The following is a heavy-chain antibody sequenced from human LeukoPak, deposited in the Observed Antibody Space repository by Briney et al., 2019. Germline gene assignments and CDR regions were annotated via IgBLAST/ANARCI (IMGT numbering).Heavy chain of an antibody. Sequence: PSETLSLTCAVYGGSFSGYYWSWIRQPPGKGLEWIGEINHSGSTNYNPSLKSRVTISVDTSKNQFSLKLRSVTAGDTAVYYCARGRDDVVPAAIHAKYYFDYWGQGTLVTVSS. CDR1: GGSFSGYY. J-gene: IGHJ4*02. CDR3: ARGRDDVVPAAIHAKYYFDY. CDR2: INHSGST. D-gene: IGHD2-2*01. V-gene: IGHV4-34*01.